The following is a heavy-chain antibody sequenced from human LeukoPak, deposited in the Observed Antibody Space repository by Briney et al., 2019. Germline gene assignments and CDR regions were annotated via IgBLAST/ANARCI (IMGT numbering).Heavy chain of an antibody. V-gene: IGHV1-8*01. CDR1: GYTFTSYD. CDR2: MSPNSGNT. Sequence: GASVKVSCKASGYTFTSYDINWVRQATGQGLEWMGWMSPNSGNTGYAQKFQGRVTITRNTSIRTAYMELSSLRSEDTAVYYCARGHFLGKAPGIAVAAVDYWGQGTLVTVSS. D-gene: IGHD6-19*01. CDR3: ARGHFLGKAPGIAVAAVDY. J-gene: IGHJ4*02.